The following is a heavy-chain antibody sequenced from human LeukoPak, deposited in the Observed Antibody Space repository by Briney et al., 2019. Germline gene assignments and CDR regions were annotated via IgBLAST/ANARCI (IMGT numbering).Heavy chain of an antibody. D-gene: IGHD1-26*01. CDR3: ARVLDLGLTGIVGAAQDAFDI. V-gene: IGHV4-34*01. CDR1: GGSLSGYY. CDR2: INRSGSP. J-gene: IGHJ3*02. Sequence: SETLSLTCAVFGGSLSGYYWSWIRQPPGKGLEWIAEINRSGSPNYNPSLKSRVTISVDTSRNQFSLKLSSVTAADTAVYYCARVLDLGLTGIVGAAQDAFDIWGQGTMVTVSS.